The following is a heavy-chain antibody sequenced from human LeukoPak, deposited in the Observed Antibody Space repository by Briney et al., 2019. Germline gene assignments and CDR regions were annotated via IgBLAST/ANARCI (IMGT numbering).Heavy chain of an antibody. CDR3: ARGRYYFDY. V-gene: IGHV4-59*12. Sequence: SETLSLTCTVSGGSIGSYYWSWIRQPPGKGLEWIGYIYYSGRSNQNPSLKSRVTISLDTSKNQFSLKLSSVTAADTAVYYCARGRYYFDYWGQGTLVTVSS. CDR2: IYYSGRS. CDR1: GGSIGSYY. J-gene: IGHJ4*02.